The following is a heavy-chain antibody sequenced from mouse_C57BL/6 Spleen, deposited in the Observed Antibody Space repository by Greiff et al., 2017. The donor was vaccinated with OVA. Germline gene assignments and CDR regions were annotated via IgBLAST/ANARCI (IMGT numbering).Heavy chain of an antibody. CDR3: ARTHYGNYEGWYFDV. Sequence: VQLQQSGPELVKPGASVKMSCKASGYTFTDYNMHWVKQSHGKSLEWIGYINPNNGGTSYNQKFKGKATLTVNKSSSTAYMELRSLTSEDSAVYYCARTHYGNYEGWYFDVWGTGTTVTVSS. CDR2: INPNNGGT. CDR1: GYTFTDYN. V-gene: IGHV1-22*01. D-gene: IGHD2-1*01. J-gene: IGHJ1*03.